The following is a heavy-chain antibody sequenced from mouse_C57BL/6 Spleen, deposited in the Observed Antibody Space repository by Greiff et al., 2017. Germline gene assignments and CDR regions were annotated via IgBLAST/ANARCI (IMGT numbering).Heavy chain of an antibody. CDR2: IWSDGST. CDR1: GFSLTSYG. J-gene: IGHJ4*01. Sequence: VKLVESGPGLVAPSQSLSITCTVSGFSLTSYGVHWVRQPPGKGLEWLVVIWSDGSTTYNSALKSRLSISKDNSKSQVFLKMNSLQTDDTAMYYCARHLITTVVDYAMDYWGQGTSVTVSS. V-gene: IGHV2-6-1*01. CDR3: ARHLITTVVDYAMDY. D-gene: IGHD1-1*01.